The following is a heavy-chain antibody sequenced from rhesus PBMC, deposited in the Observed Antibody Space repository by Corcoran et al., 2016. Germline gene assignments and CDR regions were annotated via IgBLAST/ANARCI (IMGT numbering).Heavy chain of an antibody. CDR1: GYTFTDYY. Sequence: QVQLVQSGAEVKKPGSSVKVSCKASGYTFTDYYMHWVRQAPRQGLELMGWINPYNGNTKYAQKFQGRVTMTRDTSMSTAYMELSSLRSEDTAVYYCARGGYSSWSVTFDYWGQGVLVTVSS. CDR3: ARGGYSSWSVTFDY. J-gene: IGHJ4*01. D-gene: IGHD6-13*01. V-gene: IGHV1S2*01. CDR2: INPYNGNT.